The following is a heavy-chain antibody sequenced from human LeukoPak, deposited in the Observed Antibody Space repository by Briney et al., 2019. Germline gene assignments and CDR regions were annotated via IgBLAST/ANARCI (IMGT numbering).Heavy chain of an antibody. CDR1: GGSFSGYY. CDR2: INHSGST. V-gene: IGHV4-34*09. CDR3: ARDVGSRFDP. Sequence: TLSLTCAVYGGSFSGYYWSWIRQPPGKGLEWIGEINHSGSTNYNPSLKSRVTISVDTSKNQFSLKLSSVTAADTAVYYCARDVGSRFDPWGQGTLVTVSS. D-gene: IGHD3-10*01. J-gene: IGHJ5*02.